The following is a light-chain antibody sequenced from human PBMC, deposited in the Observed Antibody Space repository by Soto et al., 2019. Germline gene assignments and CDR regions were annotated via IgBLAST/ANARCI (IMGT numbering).Light chain of an antibody. CDR2: NDK. V-gene: IGLV1-44*01. CDR1: RSNIGTNP. CDR3: AAWDDILNGYV. J-gene: IGLJ1*01. Sequence: QSVLTQPPSASGTPGQRITISCSGDRSNIGTNPVAWYQQLPGTAPKLLINNDKHRPSGVPDRFSGSTSGTSASLVIRGLQSEDEADYYCAAWDDILNGYVFGGGTKLTVL.